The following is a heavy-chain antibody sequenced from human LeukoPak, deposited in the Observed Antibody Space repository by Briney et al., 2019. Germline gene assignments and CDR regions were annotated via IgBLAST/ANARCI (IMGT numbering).Heavy chain of an antibody. J-gene: IGHJ4*02. Sequence: PGGSLRLSCAASGFTVSSNYMSWVRQAPGKGLEWVSVIYSGGNTYYADSVKGRFTISRDNSKNTLYLQMNSLRAEDTAVYYCARGGYGDYSGGYYFDYWGQGTLVTVSS. CDR1: GFTVSSNY. D-gene: IGHD4-17*01. CDR3: ARGGYGDYSGGYYFDY. CDR2: IYSGGNT. V-gene: IGHV3-53*01.